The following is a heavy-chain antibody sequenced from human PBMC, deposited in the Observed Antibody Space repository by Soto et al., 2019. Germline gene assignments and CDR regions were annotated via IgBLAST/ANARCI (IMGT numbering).Heavy chain of an antibody. D-gene: IGHD3-22*01. V-gene: IGHV3-74*01. CDR1: GFTLSSYW. CDR3: ARDPGTGYYDSSGYYYD. CDR2: INSDGSST. J-gene: IGHJ4*02. Sequence: EVQLVESGGGLVQPGGSLRLSCAASGFTLSSYWMHWVRQAPGKGLVWVSRINSDGSSTSYADSVKGRFTISRDNAKNTLYLQMNSLRAEYTAVYYCARDPGTGYYDSSGYYYDWGQGTLVTVSS.